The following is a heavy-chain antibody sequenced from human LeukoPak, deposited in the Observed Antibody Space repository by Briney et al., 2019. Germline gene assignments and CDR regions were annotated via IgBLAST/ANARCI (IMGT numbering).Heavy chain of an antibody. D-gene: IGHD3-22*01. Sequence: PGGSLRLSCAASGFTFSDAWMIWVRQAPGKGLEWVGRIKSSDCGGTPDYAAPVTGRFTISRDDSNGTLFLQMNSLTTEDTAVYYCATQGLLDAFDIWGQGTMVRVSS. CDR3: ATQGLLDAFDI. V-gene: IGHV3-15*01. J-gene: IGHJ3*02. CDR1: GFTFSDAW. CDR2: IKSSDCGGTP.